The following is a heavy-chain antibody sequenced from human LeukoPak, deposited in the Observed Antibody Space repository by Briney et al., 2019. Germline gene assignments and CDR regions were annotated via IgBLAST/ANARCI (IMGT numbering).Heavy chain of an antibody. D-gene: IGHD6-13*01. CDR3: ARGEVGYTNYYYGMDV. J-gene: IGHJ6*02. V-gene: IGHV3-21*01. Sequence: GGSLRLSCAASGFTFSSYSMNWVRQAPGKGLEWVSSTSSSSSYIYYADSVKGRFTISRDNAKNSLYLQMNSLRAEDTAVYYCARGEVGYTNYYYGMDVWGQGTTVTVSS. CDR1: GFTFSSYS. CDR2: TSSSSSYI.